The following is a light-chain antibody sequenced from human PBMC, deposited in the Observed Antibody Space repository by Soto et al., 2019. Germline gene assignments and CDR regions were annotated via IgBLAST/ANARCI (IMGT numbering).Light chain of an antibody. CDR1: QSVAYTSNKKTY. V-gene: IGKV4-1*01. J-gene: IGKJ1*01. Sequence: DIVMTPSPDSLAVSLGERATINCKASQSVAYTSNKKTYVAWYQQKAGQPPKLLLYWSSTRASGVPDRFSGSGSGTDFTLTIGSLQAEDVAVYYCQQYYSPLWTFGQGTKVQIK. CDR2: WSS. CDR3: QQYYSPLWT.